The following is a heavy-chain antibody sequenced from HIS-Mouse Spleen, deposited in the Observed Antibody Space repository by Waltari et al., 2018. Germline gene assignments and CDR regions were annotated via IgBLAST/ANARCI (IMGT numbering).Heavy chain of an antibody. V-gene: IGHV3-23*01. CDR2: ISGSGGST. J-gene: IGHJ1*01. CDR3: ANPKSVAAAPQYFQH. D-gene: IGHD2-2*01. Sequence: EVQLLESGGGLVQPGGSLSLPCAACGFSFSSDALAWVRQAPGKGLEWVSAISGSGGSTYYAASGKGRFTISRDNSKNTLYLQMNSLRAEDTAVYYCANPKSVAAAPQYFQHWGQGTLVTVSS. CDR1: GFSFSSDA.